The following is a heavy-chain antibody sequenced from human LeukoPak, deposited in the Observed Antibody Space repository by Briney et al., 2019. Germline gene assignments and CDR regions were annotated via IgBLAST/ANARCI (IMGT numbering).Heavy chain of an antibody. D-gene: IGHD3-22*01. CDR3: ARESGDKYYYDSSGYYDY. V-gene: IGHV4-4*07. J-gene: IGHJ4*02. CDR1: GYSISSGYY. Sequence: SETLSLTCTVSGYSISSGYYWSWIRQPAGKGLEWIGRIYTRGSTNYNPSLKSRVTMSVDTSKNQFSLKLSSVTAADTAVYYCARESGDKYYYDSSGYYDYWGQGTLVTVSS. CDR2: IYTRGST.